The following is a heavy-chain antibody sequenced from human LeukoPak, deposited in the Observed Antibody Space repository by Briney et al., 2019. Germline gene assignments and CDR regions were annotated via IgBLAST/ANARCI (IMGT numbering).Heavy chain of an antibody. CDR1: GGSISSGTYY. CDR2: ISTSGST. V-gene: IGHV4-61*02. CDR3: AREAPRPDY. J-gene: IGHJ4*02. Sequence: SEILSLTCTVSGGSISSGTYYWSWFRQPAGKGLEWIGRISTSGSTNYNPSPKSRVTISVDKSKNHFFLKLTSVTDTDTAVYYCAREAPRPDYWGQGTLVTVSS.